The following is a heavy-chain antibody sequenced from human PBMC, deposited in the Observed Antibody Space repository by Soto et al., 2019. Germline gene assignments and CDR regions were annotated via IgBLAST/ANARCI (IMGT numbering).Heavy chain of an antibody. CDR2: IYYSGST. Sequence: QVQLQESGPGLVKPSQTLSLTCTVSGGSISSGDYYWSWIRQPPGKGLEWIGYIYYSGSTYYNPSLKSRVTIAVDTSKNQFSLKLSSVTAADTAVYYCGRDRNYGRNGGFHYWGQGTLVTVSS. CDR3: GRDRNYGRNGGFHY. CDR1: GGSISSGDYY. J-gene: IGHJ4*02. D-gene: IGHD1-7*01. V-gene: IGHV4-30-4*01.